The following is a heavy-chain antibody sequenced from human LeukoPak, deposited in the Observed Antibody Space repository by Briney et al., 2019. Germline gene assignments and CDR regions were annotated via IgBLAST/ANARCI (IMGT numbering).Heavy chain of an antibody. J-gene: IGHJ5*02. CDR3: AKANVVVIWFDP. CDR1: GFSFSAYD. V-gene: IGHV3-23*01. Sequence: PGGSLRLSCAVTGFSFSAYDMNWVRQAPGKGLEWVSTITDKGANTYYADSVKGRFTISRDNSKSTLYLQMNSLRAEDTAVYYCAKANVVVIWFDPWGQGTLVTVSS. D-gene: IGHD2-2*01. CDR2: ITDKGANT.